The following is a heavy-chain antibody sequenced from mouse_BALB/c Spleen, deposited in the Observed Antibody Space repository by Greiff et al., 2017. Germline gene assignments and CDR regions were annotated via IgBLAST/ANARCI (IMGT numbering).Heavy chain of an antibody. D-gene: IGHD1-2*01. CDR1: GFTFSSYA. J-gene: IGHJ3*01. CDR2: ISSGGST. Sequence: EVMLVESGGGLVKPGGSLKLSCAASGFTFSSYAMSWVRQTPEKRLEWVASISSGGSTYYPDSVKGRFTISRDNARNILYLQMSSLRSEDTAMYYCARLITTATTWFAYWGQGTLVTVSA. CDR3: ARLITTATTWFAY. V-gene: IGHV5-6-5*01.